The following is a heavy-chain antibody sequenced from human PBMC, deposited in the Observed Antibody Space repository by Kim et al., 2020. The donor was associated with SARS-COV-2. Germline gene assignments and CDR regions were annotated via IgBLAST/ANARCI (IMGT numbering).Heavy chain of an antibody. D-gene: IGHD3-16*01. CDR1: GFSVTDFA. Sequence: GGSLRLSCAGSGFSVTDFAMNWVRLAEGRGLEWVLGINDFDGRVYYADFAQGRFTVSRDEINNSIYLQMTSLRVEDTAVYYCAKDQVQATVGLGSCDSCGQGTPVIVS. V-gene: IGHV3-23*01. CDR3: AKDQVQATVGLGSCDS. CDR2: INDFDGRV. J-gene: IGHJ5*01.